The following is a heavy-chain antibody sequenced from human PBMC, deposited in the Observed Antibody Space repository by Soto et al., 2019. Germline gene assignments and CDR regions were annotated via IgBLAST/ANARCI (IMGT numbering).Heavy chain of an antibody. V-gene: IGHV2-5*02. CDR3: AYRALYSGSYWDGGYFDY. CDR1: GFSLHTSGVG. CDR2: IYWDDDK. D-gene: IGHD1-26*01. J-gene: IGHJ4*02. Sequence: QINLRESGPTRVRPTQTLSLTCTFSGFSLHTSGVGVGWIRQPPGKDLEWLALIYWDDDKRYSPSLKSRLSITKDTSENQVVLTMTNMDPVDTATYYCAYRALYSGSYWDGGYFDYWGQGTLITVSS.